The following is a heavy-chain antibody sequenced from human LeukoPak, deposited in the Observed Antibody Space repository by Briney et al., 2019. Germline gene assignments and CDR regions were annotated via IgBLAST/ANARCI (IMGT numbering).Heavy chain of an antibody. V-gene: IGHV3-30*14. CDR2: ISYDGSNK. D-gene: IGHD3-3*01. CDR3: ARWRHY. Sequence: PGRSLRLSCAASGFTFSSYAMHWVRQAPGKGLEWVAVISYDGSNKYYADSVKGRFTISRDDSKNTLYLQMNSLRPEDTAVYYCARWRHYWGQGTLVTVSS. J-gene: IGHJ4*02. CDR1: GFTFSSYA.